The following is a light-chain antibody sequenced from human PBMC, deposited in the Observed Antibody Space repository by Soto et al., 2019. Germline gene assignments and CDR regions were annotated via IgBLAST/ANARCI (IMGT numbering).Light chain of an antibody. CDR2: DDN. CDR1: SGSIASNY. Sequence: NFMLTQPHSVSESPGKTVTMSCTRSSGSIASNYVQWFQLRPGSAPTTVIYDDNQRPSGVPDRFSGSIDRSSNSAFLTISGLKTEDEAEYFCESYDSNTGVFGGGTKLTVL. V-gene: IGLV6-57*03. J-gene: IGLJ3*02. CDR3: ESYDSNTGV.